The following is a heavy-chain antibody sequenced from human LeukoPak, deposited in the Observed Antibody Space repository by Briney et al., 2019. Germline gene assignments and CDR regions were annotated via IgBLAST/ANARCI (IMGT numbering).Heavy chain of an antibody. J-gene: IGHJ3*02. V-gene: IGHV3-20*04. CDR1: GFTFDNYG. D-gene: IGHD6-13*01. CDR3: ARGGSSWYDDAFDI. CDR2: IHWNGGRT. Sequence: GGSLRLSCAASGFTFDNYGINWVRHAPGKGLEWVSRIHWNGGRTGYADSVKGRFTISRDNAKNSLYLQMNSLRAEDTAVYYCARGGSSWYDDAFDIWGQGTMVTVSS.